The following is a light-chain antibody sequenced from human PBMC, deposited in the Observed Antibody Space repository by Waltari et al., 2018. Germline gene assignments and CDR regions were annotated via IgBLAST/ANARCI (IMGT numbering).Light chain of an antibody. V-gene: IGLV1-44*01. CDR2: TND. CDR1: RSNIGSNA. CDR3: AAWDDSLSGFV. J-gene: IGLJ1*01. Sequence: QSVLTQPPSASGTPGQRVTISCSGSRSNIGSNAVNWYQQVPGTAPKLLIYTNDQRPSGVPDRFSGSKSGTSASLAISGLQPEDEAGYYCAAWDDSLSGFVFGTGTKVTVL.